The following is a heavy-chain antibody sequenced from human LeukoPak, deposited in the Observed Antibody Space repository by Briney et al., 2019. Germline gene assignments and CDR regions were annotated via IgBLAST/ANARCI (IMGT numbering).Heavy chain of an antibody. Sequence: GGSLRLSCAASGFPFSTYAMYWVRQAPGKGLEWVAVISYDGGNKYYADSVKGRFTISRDNSKNTLYLQMNSLRDEDTAVYYCARPTNDDYGMDVWGQGTTVTVSS. CDR2: ISYDGGNK. V-gene: IGHV3-30-3*01. CDR3: ARPTNDDYGMDV. CDR1: GFPFSTYA. J-gene: IGHJ6*02. D-gene: IGHD1-1*01.